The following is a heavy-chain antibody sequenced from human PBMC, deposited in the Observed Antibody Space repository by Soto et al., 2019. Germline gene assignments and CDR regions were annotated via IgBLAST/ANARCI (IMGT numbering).Heavy chain of an antibody. Sequence: PGGSLRLSCAASGFTFSNAWMNWVRQAPGKGLKWVGRIKSKTDGGTTDYAAPVKGRFTISRDDSKNTLYLQMNSLKTEDTAVYYCTTDPEDYDSSGYYPYDAFDIWGQGTMVTVSS. CDR1: GFTFSNAW. D-gene: IGHD3-22*01. CDR2: IKSKTDGGTT. V-gene: IGHV3-15*07. J-gene: IGHJ3*02. CDR3: TTDPEDYDSSGYYPYDAFDI.